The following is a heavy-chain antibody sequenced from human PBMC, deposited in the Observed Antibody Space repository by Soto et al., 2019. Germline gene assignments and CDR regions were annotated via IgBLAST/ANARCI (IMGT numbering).Heavy chain of an antibody. CDR1: GNSFTTHW. V-gene: IGHV5-51*01. CDR3: ARHQREYYDSSGYADL. D-gene: IGHD3-22*01. CDR2: IFPGDSYP. J-gene: IGHJ5*02. Sequence: PGESLKISCEVSGNSFTTHWIGWVRQMPGKGLEWMGVIFPGDSYPRYSPSFHGQVTISADKSISTVYLQWNSLKASDTAMYYCARHQREYYDSSGYADLWGQGTLVTVSS.